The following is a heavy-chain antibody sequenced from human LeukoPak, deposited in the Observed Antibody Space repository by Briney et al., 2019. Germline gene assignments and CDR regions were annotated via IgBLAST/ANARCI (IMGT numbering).Heavy chain of an antibody. Sequence: SETLSLTCTVSGGSISSSSYYWGWIRQPPGKGLEWIGSIYYSGSTYYNPSLKSRVTISVDTSKNQFSLKLSSVTAADMAVYYCARVPRVERAPLPIAVAGFDYWGQGTLVTVSS. J-gene: IGHJ4*02. D-gene: IGHD6-19*01. CDR1: GGSISSSSYY. CDR3: ARVPRVERAPLPIAVAGFDY. V-gene: IGHV4-39*07. CDR2: IYYSGST.